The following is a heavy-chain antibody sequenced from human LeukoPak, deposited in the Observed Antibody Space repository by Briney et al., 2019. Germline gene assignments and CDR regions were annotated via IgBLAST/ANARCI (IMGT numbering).Heavy chain of an antibody. CDR1: GGSINSGDYY. J-gene: IGHJ5*02. CDR3: ASEVVPAAIGQFDP. Sequence: SETLSLTCTVSGGSINSGDYYWSWIRQPPGKGLEWIGYIYYSGSTYYNPSLKSRVTISVDTSKNQFSLKLSSVTAADTAVYYCASEVVPAAIGQFDPWGQGTLVTVSS. CDR2: IYYSGST. V-gene: IGHV4-30-4*01. D-gene: IGHD2-2*02.